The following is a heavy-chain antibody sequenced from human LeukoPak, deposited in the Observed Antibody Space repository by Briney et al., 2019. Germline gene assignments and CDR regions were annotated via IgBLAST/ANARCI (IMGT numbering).Heavy chain of an antibody. CDR3: ARAGIAAAGPKYYFDY. CDR2: INPSGGST. D-gene: IGHD6-13*01. Sequence: ASVKVSCKASGYTFTSYYMHWVRQAPGQGLEWMGIINPSGGSTSYAQKFQGRVTMTRDMSTSTVYMELSSLRSEDTAVYYCARAGIAAAGPKYYFDYWGQGTLVTVSS. CDR1: GYTFTSYY. J-gene: IGHJ4*02. V-gene: IGHV1-46*01.